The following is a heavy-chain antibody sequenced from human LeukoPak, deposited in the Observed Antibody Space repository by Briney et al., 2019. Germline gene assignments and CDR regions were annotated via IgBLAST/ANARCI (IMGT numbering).Heavy chain of an antibody. CDR3: ARATRYCSSTSCWYYFDY. Sequence: ASVKVSCKASGYTFSSYDINWVRQATGQGLEWMGWMNPNSGNTGYAQKFRGRVTMTRNTSISTAYMELSSLRSEDTAVYYCARATRYCSSTSCWYYFDYWGQGTLVTVSS. CDR2: MNPNSGNT. J-gene: IGHJ4*02. D-gene: IGHD2-2*01. V-gene: IGHV1-8*01. CDR1: GYTFSSYD.